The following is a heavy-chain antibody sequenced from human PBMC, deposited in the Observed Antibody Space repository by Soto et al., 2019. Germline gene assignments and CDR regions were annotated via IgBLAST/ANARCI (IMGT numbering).Heavy chain of an antibody. V-gene: IGHV4-4*02. J-gene: IGHJ4*02. CDR2: IYHSGST. CDR3: ARAVFFYYDFWSGYQRRYYYYDY. CDR1: GGSISSSNW. D-gene: IGHD3-3*01. Sequence: PSETLSLTCAVSGGSISSSNWWSWVRQPPGKGLEWIGEIYHSGSTNYNPSLKSRVTISVDTSKNQFSLKLSSVTAADTAVYYCARAVFFYYDFWSGYQRRYYYYDYWGQGTLVTVSS.